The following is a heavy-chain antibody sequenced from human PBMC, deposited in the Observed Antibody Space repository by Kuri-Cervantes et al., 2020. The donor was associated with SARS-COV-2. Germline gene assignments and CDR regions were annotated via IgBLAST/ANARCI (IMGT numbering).Heavy chain of an antibody. J-gene: IGHJ6*03. V-gene: IGHV3-30-3*01. Sequence: GESLKISCTASGFNYLNYAMHWVRQAPGTGLEWVAVVSYNGTNKYYADSVKGRFTISRDNSRNIVYLQMNSLRPEDTALYYCARAYYDFWSGYFPPPHIYHYYMDVWGKGTTVTVSS. CDR1: GFNYLNYA. CDR2: VSYNGTNK. D-gene: IGHD3-3*01. CDR3: ARAYYDFWSGYFPPPHIYHYYMDV.